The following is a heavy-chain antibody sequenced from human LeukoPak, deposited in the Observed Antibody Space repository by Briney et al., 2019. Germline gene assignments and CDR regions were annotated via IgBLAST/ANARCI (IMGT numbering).Heavy chain of an antibody. J-gene: IGHJ4*02. CDR1: GGSISSYY. CDR3: ARYCSSTSCSPFDY. V-gene: IGHV4-59*12. D-gene: IGHD2-2*01. CDR2: IYYSGST. Sequence: SETLSLTCTVSGGSISSYYWSWIRQPPGKGLEWIGYIYYSGSTNYNPSLKSRVTISVDTSKNQFSLKLSSVTAADTAVYYCARYCSSTSCSPFDYWGQGTLVTVSS.